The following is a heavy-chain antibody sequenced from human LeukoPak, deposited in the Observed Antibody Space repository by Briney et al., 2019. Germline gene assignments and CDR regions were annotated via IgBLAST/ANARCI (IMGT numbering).Heavy chain of an antibody. D-gene: IGHD2-15*01. Sequence: PGGSLRLSCAASGFTFSNYAMTWVRQAPGKGLEWISLITGGADITYYADSVKGRFTISRDNSQNMLFLQMNSLRVEDTAVYYCAKDPPSGYCSGGTCNDSPFDSWGQGTLVTVSS. J-gene: IGHJ4*02. CDR1: GFTFSNYA. V-gene: IGHV3-23*01. CDR2: ITGGADIT. CDR3: AKDPPSGYCSGGTCNDSPFDS.